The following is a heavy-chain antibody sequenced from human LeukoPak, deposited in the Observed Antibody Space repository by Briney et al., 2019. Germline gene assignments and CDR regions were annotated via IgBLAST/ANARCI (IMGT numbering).Heavy chain of an antibody. Sequence: SETLSLTCTVSGGSISSSSYYWGWIRQPPGKGLEWIGSIYYSGSTYYNSSLKSRVTISVDMSKNQFSLKLSSVTAADTAVYYCARLGSAAAGSRYFDYWGQGTLVTVSS. J-gene: IGHJ4*02. V-gene: IGHV4-39*01. CDR1: GGSISSSSYY. CDR3: ARLGSAAAGSRYFDY. CDR2: IYYSGST. D-gene: IGHD6-13*01.